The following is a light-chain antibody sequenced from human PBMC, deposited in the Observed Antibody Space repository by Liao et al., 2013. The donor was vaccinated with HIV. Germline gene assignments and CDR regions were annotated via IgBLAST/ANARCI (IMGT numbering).Light chain of an antibody. V-gene: IGLV3-1*01. Sequence: SYELTQPPSVSVSPGQTASITCSGDKLGDKYACWYQQKPGQSPVLVIYQDSKRPSGIPERFSGSNSGNTATLTISGTQAMDEADYYCQVVGLGQGTVRSSVFG. CDR3: QVVGLGQGTVRSSV. CDR1: KLGDKY. CDR2: QDS. J-gene: IGLJ2*01.